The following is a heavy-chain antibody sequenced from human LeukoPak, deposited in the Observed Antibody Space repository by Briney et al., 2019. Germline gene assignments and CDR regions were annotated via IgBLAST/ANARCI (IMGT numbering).Heavy chain of an antibody. CDR3: AREGDWLAQPFDF. CDR2: ISSSGGTI. Sequence: KSGGPLRLSCAASGFTFSSYWMSWVRQAPGKGPEWISSISSSGGTISYADSVEGRFTISRDNAKSSLSLQMNSLRVEDTALYYCAREGDWLAQPFDFWGQGTLVTVSS. D-gene: IGHD3/OR15-3a*01. CDR1: GFTFSSYW. V-gene: IGHV3-11*01. J-gene: IGHJ4*02.